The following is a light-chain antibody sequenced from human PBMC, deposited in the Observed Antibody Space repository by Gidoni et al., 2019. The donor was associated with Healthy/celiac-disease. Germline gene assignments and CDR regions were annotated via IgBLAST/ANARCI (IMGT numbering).Light chain of an antibody. CDR3: QQYGSSPWT. CDR1: QSVSSSY. Sequence: EIVLTQSPGTLSLSPGERATLSCRASQSVSSSYLAWYQQKPDQAPRLLIYGASSRATGIPDRFSGSGSGTDFTLTISRLEPEDFAVYYCQQYGSSPWTFXQXTKVXIK. CDR2: GAS. V-gene: IGKV3-20*01. J-gene: IGKJ1*01.